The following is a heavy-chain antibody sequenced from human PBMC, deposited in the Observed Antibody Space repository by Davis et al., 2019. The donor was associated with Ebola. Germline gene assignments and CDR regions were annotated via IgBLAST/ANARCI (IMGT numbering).Heavy chain of an antibody. CDR2: INPSGGST. CDR3: ARDLVIAAAGGADY. D-gene: IGHD6-13*01. Sequence: GESLKISCAASGFTFTSYYMHWVRQAPGQGLEWMGIINPSGGSTSYAQKFQGRVTMTRDTSTSTVYMELSSLRSEDTAVYYCARDLVIAAAGGADYWGQGTLVTVSS. J-gene: IGHJ4*02. CDR1: GFTFTSYY. V-gene: IGHV1-46*03.